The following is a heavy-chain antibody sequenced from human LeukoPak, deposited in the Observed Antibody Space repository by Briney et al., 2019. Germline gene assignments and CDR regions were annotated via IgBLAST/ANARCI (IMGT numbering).Heavy chain of an antibody. J-gene: IGHJ4*02. V-gene: IGHV4-59*08. CDR3: ARGVLGYSYGLRLDY. CDR2: IYYSGST. CDR1: GGSISSYY. D-gene: IGHD5-18*01. Sequence: SETLSLTCTVSGGSISSYYWSWIRQPPGKGLEWIGYIYYSGSTNYNPSLKSRVTISVDTSKNQFSLKLSSVTAADTAVYYCARGVLGYSYGLRLDYWGQGTLVTVSS.